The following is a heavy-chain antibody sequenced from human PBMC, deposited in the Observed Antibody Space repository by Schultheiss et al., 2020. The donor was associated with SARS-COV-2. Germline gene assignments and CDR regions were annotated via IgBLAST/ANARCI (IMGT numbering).Heavy chain of an antibody. CDR3: AKGAEYSSSWGDY. Sequence: GESLKISCAASGFTFSSYAMHWVRQAPGKGLEWVAVILYDGSNKYYADSVKGRFTISRDNSKNTLYLQMNSLRAEDTAVYYCAKGAEYSSSWGDYWGQGTLVTVSS. CDR2: ILYDGSNK. V-gene: IGHV3-30*07. J-gene: IGHJ4*02. CDR1: GFTFSSYA. D-gene: IGHD6-6*01.